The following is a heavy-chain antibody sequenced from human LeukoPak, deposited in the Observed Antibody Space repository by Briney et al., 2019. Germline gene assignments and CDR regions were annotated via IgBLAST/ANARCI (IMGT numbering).Heavy chain of an antibody. CDR3: AKDLQWLVYHYYCNMDA. J-gene: IGHJ6*03. Sequence: GGSLRLSCAASGFTFSSYAMHWVRQAPGKGLEWVAVISTDGSKKDYADSVKGRFTISRDNSKNTLYLQMNSLRADDTAVYYCAKDLQWLVYHYYCNMDAWGKGTTVTVSS. V-gene: IGHV3-30*04. CDR1: GFTFSSYA. CDR2: ISTDGSKK. D-gene: IGHD6-19*01.